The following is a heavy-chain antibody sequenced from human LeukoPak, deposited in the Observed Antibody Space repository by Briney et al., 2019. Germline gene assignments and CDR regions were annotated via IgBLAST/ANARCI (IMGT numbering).Heavy chain of an antibody. CDR3: AKNYDSSGYTTFAY. CDR2: IYYSGST. J-gene: IGHJ4*02. CDR1: GGSISSYY. Sequence: SETLSLTCTVSGGSISSYYWSWIRQPPGKGLEWIGYIYYSGSTNYNPSLKGRVTISQDTSKNQFSLKLSSVTAADTAVYYCAKNYDSSGYTTFAYWGRGTLVTVSS. D-gene: IGHD3-22*01. V-gene: IGHV4-59*01.